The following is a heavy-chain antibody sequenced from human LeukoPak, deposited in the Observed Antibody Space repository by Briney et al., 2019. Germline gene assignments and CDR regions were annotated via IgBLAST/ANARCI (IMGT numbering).Heavy chain of an antibody. CDR2: IYHSGST. D-gene: IGHD6-19*01. J-gene: IGHJ4*02. CDR3: ARLSGGWYYFDY. V-gene: IGHV4-38-2*01. Sequence: PSETLSLTCAVSGYSISSGYYWGWIRQPPGKGLEWIGSIYHSGSTYYNPSLKSRVTISVDTSKNQFSLKLSSVTAADTAVYYCARLSGGWYYFDYWGQGTLVTVSS. CDR1: GYSISSGYY.